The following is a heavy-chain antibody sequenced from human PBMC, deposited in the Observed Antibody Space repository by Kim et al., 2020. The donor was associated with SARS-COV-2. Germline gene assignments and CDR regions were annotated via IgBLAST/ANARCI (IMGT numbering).Heavy chain of an antibody. D-gene: IGHD3-9*01. J-gene: IGHJ4*02. CDR3: ARDGDILTGYFGY. CDR2: IYYSGST. CDR1: GGSISSGGYY. Sequence: SETLSLTCTVSGGSISSGGYYWSWIRQHPGKGLEWIGYIYYSGSTYYNPSLKSRVTISVDTSKNQFSLKLSSVTAADTAVYYCARDGDILTGYFGYWGQGTLVTVSS. V-gene: IGHV4-31*03.